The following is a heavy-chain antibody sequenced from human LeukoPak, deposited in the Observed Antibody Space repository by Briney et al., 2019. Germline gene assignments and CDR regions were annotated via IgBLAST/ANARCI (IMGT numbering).Heavy chain of an antibody. CDR3: ARVGSGWAYYFDY. D-gene: IGHD6-19*01. CDR1: GGSISSHY. CDR2: IYYSGST. Sequence: SETLSLTCNVSGGSISSHYWSWIRQPPGKGLEYLGNIYYSGSTNYNPSLKSRVTISIDTSKNQFSLKLSSVTAADTAVYYCARVGSGWAYYFDYWGQGTLVTVSS. J-gene: IGHJ4*02. V-gene: IGHV4-59*11.